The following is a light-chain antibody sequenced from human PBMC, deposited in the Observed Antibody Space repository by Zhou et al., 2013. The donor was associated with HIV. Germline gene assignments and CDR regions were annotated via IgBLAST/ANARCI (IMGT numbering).Light chain of an antibody. Sequence: EIVLTQSPGTLSLSPGERATLSCRASQSVSSSYIAWYQQKPGQAPRLLIYGASSRATGIPDRFSGSGSGTDFTLTISRLEPEDFAVYYCQQYRTFGQGTKGGN. CDR1: QSVSSSY. CDR3: QQYRT. V-gene: IGKV3-20*01. CDR2: GAS. J-gene: IGKJ1*01.